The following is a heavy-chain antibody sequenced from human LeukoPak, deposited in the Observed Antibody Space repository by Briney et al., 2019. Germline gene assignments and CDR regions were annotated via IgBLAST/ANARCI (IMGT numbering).Heavy chain of an antibody. CDR1: VYTFTSYD. Sequence: ASVKVSCKASVYTFTSYDINWVRQATGQGLEWMGWMNPNSGNTGYAQKFQGRVTMTRNTSISTAYMELSSLRSEDTAVYYCARGRGPQTFYYYYGMDVWGQGTTVTVS. D-gene: IGHD3-16*01. CDR2: MNPNSGNT. V-gene: IGHV1-8*01. CDR3: ARGRGPQTFYYYYGMDV. J-gene: IGHJ6*02.